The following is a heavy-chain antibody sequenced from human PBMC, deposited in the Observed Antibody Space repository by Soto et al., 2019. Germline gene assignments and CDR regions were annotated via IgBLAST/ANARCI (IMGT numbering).Heavy chain of an antibody. D-gene: IGHD2-2*01. Sequence: GGSLRLSCAASGFTFSSYGMHWVRQAPGKGLEWVAVIWYDGSNKYYADSVKGRFTISRDNSKNTLYLQMNSLRAEDTAVYYCARDTFPLVPAARRAFDIWGQGTMVTVSS. V-gene: IGHV3-33*01. CDR2: IWYDGSNK. CDR3: ARDTFPLVPAARRAFDI. CDR1: GFTFSSYG. J-gene: IGHJ3*02.